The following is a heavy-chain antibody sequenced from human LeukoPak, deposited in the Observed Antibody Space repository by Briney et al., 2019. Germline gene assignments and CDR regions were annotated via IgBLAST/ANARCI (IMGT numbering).Heavy chain of an antibody. J-gene: IGHJ4*02. CDR3: ARTAESSSWVECDY. CDR2: INPNSGGT. CDR1: GYTFTGYY. Sequence: ASVKVSCKASGYTFTGYYMHWVRQAPGQRLEWMGWINPNSGGTNYAQKFQVRGTMTRDTSISTAYMELSRLRSDDTAVYYCARTAESSSWVECDYWGQGTLVTVSS. V-gene: IGHV1-2*02. D-gene: IGHD6-13*01.